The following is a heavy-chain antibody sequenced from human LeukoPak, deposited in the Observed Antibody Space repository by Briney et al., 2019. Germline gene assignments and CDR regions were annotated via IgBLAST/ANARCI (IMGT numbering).Heavy chain of an antibody. V-gene: IGHV1-8*01. J-gene: IGHJ4*02. Sequence: ASVKVSCKASGYTFTSYDINWVRQATGQGLEWMGWMNPNSGNTGYAQKSQGRVTMTRNTSISTAYMELSSLRSEDTAVYYCARVVTMVRGVMPRYYFDYWGQGTLVTVSS. D-gene: IGHD3-10*01. CDR2: MNPNSGNT. CDR1: GYTFTSYD. CDR3: ARVVTMVRGVMPRYYFDY.